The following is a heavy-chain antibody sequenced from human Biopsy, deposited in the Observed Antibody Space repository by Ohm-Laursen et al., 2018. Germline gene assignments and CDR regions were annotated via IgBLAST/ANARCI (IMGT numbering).Heavy chain of an antibody. Sequence: SLRLSCAASGFTLSTDWMSWVRQAPGKGLEWVANIKYDGSEHYYVDSVKGRFTISRDNAGNSLFLQMNSLRGEDTAVYYCVRNMLRLHGGFGEDWGQGTKVTVSS. J-gene: IGHJ4*02. V-gene: IGHV3-7*01. CDR1: GFTLSTDW. CDR3: VRNMLRLHGGFGED. CDR2: IKYDGSEH. D-gene: IGHD3-10*01.